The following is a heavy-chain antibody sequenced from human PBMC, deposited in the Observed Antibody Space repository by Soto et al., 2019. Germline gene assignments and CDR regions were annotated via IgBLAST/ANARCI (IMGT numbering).Heavy chain of an antibody. V-gene: IGHV3-66*01. CDR3: AREPRYCRGGSCSITGDAYDI. Sequence: EVQLVESGGGLVQPGGSLRLSCTASGFIVSDTYVNWVRQAPGKGLEWVSVISNRGDTHYADSVRGRFSLSRDISDNTLHLQMNHLRVEDTAVYYWAREPRYCRGGSCSITGDAYDIWGQGTMVTVSS. D-gene: IGHD2-15*01. J-gene: IGHJ3*02. CDR2: ISNRGDT. CDR1: GFIVSDTY.